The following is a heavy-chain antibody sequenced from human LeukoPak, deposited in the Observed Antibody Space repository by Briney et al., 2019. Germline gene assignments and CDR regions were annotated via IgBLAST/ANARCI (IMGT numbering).Heavy chain of an antibody. Sequence: SETLSLTCAVYGGSFSGYYWSWIRQPPGKGLEWIGEINHSGSTNYNPSLKSRVTISVDTSKNQLSLKLSSVTAADTAVYYCARPYYDILTGYLWGQGTLVTVSS. J-gene: IGHJ4*02. CDR2: INHSGST. D-gene: IGHD3-9*01. CDR3: ARPYYDILTGYL. V-gene: IGHV4-34*01. CDR1: GGSFSGYY.